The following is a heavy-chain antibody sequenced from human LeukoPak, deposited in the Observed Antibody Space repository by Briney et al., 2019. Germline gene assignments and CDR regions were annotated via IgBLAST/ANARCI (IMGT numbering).Heavy chain of an antibody. CDR3: AKDDGGYNYGCNFDY. CDR2: VRGNAITT. CDR1: GFTFSGYA. V-gene: IGHV3-23*01. Sequence: GGSLRLSCAASGFTFSGYAMSWVRQAPGKGLEWVSAVRGNAITTYYADSVMGRFTISRDNSKNTLFLQMNSLRAEDTAVYYCAKDDGGYNYGCNFDYWGQGTLVTVSS. D-gene: IGHD5-18*01. J-gene: IGHJ4*02.